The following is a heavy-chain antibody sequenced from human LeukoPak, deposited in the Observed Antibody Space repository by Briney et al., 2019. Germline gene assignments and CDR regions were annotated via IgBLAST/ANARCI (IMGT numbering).Heavy chain of an antibody. D-gene: IGHD3-22*01. CDR1: GYTFTSYY. CDR2: INPSGGST. CDR3: ARDSGDYYDSTINKDGMDV. Sequence: ASVKVSCKASGYTFTSYYMHWVRQAPGQGLEWMGIINPSGGSTSYAQTFQGRVTMTRDTSTSTVYMELSSLRSEDTAVYYCARDSGDYYDSTINKDGMDVWGQGTTVTVSS. V-gene: IGHV1-46*01. J-gene: IGHJ6*02.